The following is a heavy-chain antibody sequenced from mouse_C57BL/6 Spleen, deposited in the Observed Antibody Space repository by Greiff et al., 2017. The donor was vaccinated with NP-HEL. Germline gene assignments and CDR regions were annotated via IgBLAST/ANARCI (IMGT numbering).Heavy chain of an antibody. CDR2: ISDGGSYT. D-gene: IGHD1-1*01. Sequence: EVQVVESGGGLVKPGGSLKLSCAASGFTFSSYAMSWVRQTPEKRLAWVATISDGGSYTYYPDNVKGRFTISRDNAKNNLYLQMSHLKSEDTAMYYCAREDYYGSSYDAMDYWGQGTSVTVSS. V-gene: IGHV5-4*01. CDR3: AREDYYGSSYDAMDY. J-gene: IGHJ4*01. CDR1: GFTFSSYA.